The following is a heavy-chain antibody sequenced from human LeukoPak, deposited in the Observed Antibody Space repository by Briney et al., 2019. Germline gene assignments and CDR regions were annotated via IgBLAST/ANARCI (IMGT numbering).Heavy chain of an antibody. V-gene: IGHV3-21*01. CDR2: ISSSSSYI. D-gene: IGHD2-15*01. CDR3: ARDEDVVVVAAPYYYYGMDV. J-gene: IGHJ6*02. Sequence: GGSLRLSCAASGFTFSSYSMNWVRQAPGKGLEWVSSISSSSSYIYYADSVKGRFTISRDNAKNSLYLQMNSLRAEDTAVYYCARDEDVVVVAAPYYYYGMDVWGQGTTVTVSS. CDR1: GFTFSSYS.